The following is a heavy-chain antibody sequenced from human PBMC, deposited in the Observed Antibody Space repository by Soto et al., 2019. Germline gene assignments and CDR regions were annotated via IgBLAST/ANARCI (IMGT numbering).Heavy chain of an antibody. D-gene: IGHD2-21*01. CDR2: IYHSGST. J-gene: IGHJ4*02. CDR1: SGSISSSNW. Sequence: SETLSLTCAVSSGSISSSNWWSWVRQPPGKGLEWIGEIYHSGSTNYNPSLESRVTISVDKSKNQFSLKLSSVTAADTAVYYCARREYRSWAYCGGDCYYFDYWGQGTLVTVSS. CDR3: ARREYRSWAYCGGDCYYFDY. V-gene: IGHV4-4*02.